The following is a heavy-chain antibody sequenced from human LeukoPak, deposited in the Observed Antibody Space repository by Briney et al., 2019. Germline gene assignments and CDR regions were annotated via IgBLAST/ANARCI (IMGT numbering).Heavy chain of an antibody. CDR1: GFGFSSAW. Sequence: GGSLRLSCAASGFGFSSAWMSWVRQAPGRGLEWVSSISSSSSYIYYADSVKGRFTISRDNAKNSLYLQMNSLRAEDTAVYYCATAGVIGSSGYYRRNFDYWGQGTLVTVSS. CDR3: ATAGVIGSSGYYRRNFDY. J-gene: IGHJ4*02. CDR2: ISSSSSYI. V-gene: IGHV3-21*01. D-gene: IGHD3-22*01.